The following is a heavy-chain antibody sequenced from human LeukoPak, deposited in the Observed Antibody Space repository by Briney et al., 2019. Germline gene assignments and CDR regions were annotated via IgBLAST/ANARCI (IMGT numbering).Heavy chain of an antibody. D-gene: IGHD3-10*01. CDR3: AKWMGFRENHPIDY. V-gene: IGHV3-23*01. J-gene: IGHJ4*02. Sequence: GGSLRLSCAASGFTFSSYAMSWVRQAPGKGLEWVSAISGSGGSTYYADSVKGRFTISKDNPKNTLYLQMNSLRDEDTAVYYCAKWMGFRENHPIDYWGQGTLVTVSS. CDR1: GFTFSSYA. CDR2: ISGSGGST.